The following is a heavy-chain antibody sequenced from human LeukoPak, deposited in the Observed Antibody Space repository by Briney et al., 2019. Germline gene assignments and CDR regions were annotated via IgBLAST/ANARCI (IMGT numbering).Heavy chain of an antibody. D-gene: IGHD3-10*01. CDR3: AKGAGKLWFGESD. Sequence: GGSLRLSCVASAFTFSSYEMNWVRQAPGKGLEWISYISHSGSIILYADSVKGRFTITRDNAKRLLYLQMNSLRAEDTAVYYCAKGAGKLWFGESDWGQGTLVTVS. J-gene: IGHJ4*02. CDR1: AFTFSSYE. V-gene: IGHV3-48*03. CDR2: ISHSGSII.